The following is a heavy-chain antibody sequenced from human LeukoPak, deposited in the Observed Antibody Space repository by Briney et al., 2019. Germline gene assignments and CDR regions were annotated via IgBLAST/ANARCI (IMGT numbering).Heavy chain of an antibody. CDR2: IIPIFGTA. J-gene: IGHJ6*02. CDR1: GGTFSSYA. Sequence: SVKVSCKASGGTFSSYAISWVRQAPGQGLEWMGGIIPIFGTANYAQRFQGRVTITADESTSTAYMELSSLRSEDTAVYYCAREVPVKWELPDYYYGMDVWGQGTTVTVSS. V-gene: IGHV1-69*13. CDR3: AREVPVKWELPDYYYGMDV. D-gene: IGHD1-26*01.